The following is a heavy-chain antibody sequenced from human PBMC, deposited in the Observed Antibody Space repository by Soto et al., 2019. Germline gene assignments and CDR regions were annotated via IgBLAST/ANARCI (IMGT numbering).Heavy chain of an antibody. Sequence: SETLSLTCTVSGGSISSYYWSWIRQPPGKGLEWIGYIYYSGSTYYNPSLKSRVTISVDTSKNQFSLKLSSVTAADTAVYYCARDDRIQLWSWFDPWGQGPLVTVSS. D-gene: IGHD5-18*01. CDR1: GGSISSYY. J-gene: IGHJ5*02. CDR3: ARDDRIQLWSWFDP. V-gene: IGHV4-59*12. CDR2: IYYSGST.